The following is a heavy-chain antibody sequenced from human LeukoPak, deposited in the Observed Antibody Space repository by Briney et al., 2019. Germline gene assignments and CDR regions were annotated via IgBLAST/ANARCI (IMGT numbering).Heavy chain of an antibody. J-gene: IGHJ4*02. D-gene: IGHD4-17*01. CDR2: IIPILGIA. CDR3: ATLGGFTVTYATT. Sequence: GASVKVSCKASGGTFSSYAISWVRQAPGQGLEWMGRIIPILGIANYAQKFQGRVTITADKSTSTAYMELSSLRSEDTAVYYCATLGGFTVTYATTWAKGTLVTVSS. V-gene: IGHV1-69*04. CDR1: GGTFSSYA.